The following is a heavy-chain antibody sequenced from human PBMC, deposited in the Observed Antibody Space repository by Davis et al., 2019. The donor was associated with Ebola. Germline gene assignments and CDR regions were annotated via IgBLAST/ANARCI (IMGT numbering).Heavy chain of an antibody. CDR2: IYYSGST. Sequence: MPSETLSLTCTVSGGSISSSSYYWGWIRQPPGKGLEWIGSIYYSGSTYYNPSLKSRVTISVDTSKNQFSLKLSSVTAADTAVYYCASFVGWSRCLYYYGPYGMDVWGQGTTVTVSS. V-gene: IGHV4-39*01. CDR3: ASFVGWSRCLYYYGPYGMDV. CDR1: GGSISSSSYY. D-gene: IGHD3-10*01. J-gene: IGHJ6*02.